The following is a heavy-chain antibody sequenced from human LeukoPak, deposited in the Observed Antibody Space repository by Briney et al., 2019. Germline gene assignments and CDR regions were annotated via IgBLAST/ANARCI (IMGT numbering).Heavy chain of an antibody. CDR2: IYTSGST. D-gene: IGHD6-19*01. V-gene: IGHV4-4*07. Sequence: SETLSLTCTVSGRSISSYYWSWIRQPAGKGLEWIGRIYTSGSTNYNPSLKSRVTMSVDTSKNQFSLKLSSVTAADTAVYYCAGGYSSGWYTTFYYYYYMDVWGKGTTVTISS. J-gene: IGHJ6*03. CDR3: AGGYSSGWYTTFYYYYYMDV. CDR1: GRSISSYY.